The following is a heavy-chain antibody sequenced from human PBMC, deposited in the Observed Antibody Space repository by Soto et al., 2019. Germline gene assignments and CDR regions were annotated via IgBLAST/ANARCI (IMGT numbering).Heavy chain of an antibody. Sequence: GSLRLSCAASGFTFDDYTMHGVRQALGEGLXWVSLISWDGGSTYYADSVKGRFTISRDNSKNSLYLQMNSLRTEDTALYYCAKDSRRGDYDILAARLSRMDVWGQGTTVTVSS. CDR2: ISWDGGST. D-gene: IGHD3-9*01. V-gene: IGHV3-43*01. CDR3: AKDSRRGDYDILAARLSRMDV. CDR1: GFTFDDYT. J-gene: IGHJ6*02.